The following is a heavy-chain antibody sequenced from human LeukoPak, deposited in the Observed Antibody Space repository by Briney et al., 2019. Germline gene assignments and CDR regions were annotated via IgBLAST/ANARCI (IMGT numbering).Heavy chain of an antibody. Sequence: GGSLRLSCTVSGFTFSRYSMNWVRQAPGKGLEWVSSISTSSSYIYYADSVEGRFTISRDNARNSLYLQMNTLRAEDTAVYSCARGADGVSANSRGWPHPSGQATLLAVSS. D-gene: IGHD4-23*01. V-gene: IGHV3-21*01. CDR1: GFTFSRYS. CDR2: ISTSSSYI. CDR3: ARGADGVSANSRGWPHP. J-gene: IGHJ5*02.